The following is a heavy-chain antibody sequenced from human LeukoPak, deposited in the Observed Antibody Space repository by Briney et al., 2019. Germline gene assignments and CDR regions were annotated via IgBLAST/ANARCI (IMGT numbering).Heavy chain of an antibody. J-gene: IGHJ5*02. CDR2: IFYTGNT. Sequence: SETLSLTCTVSGGSILDSTYYWAWIRQPPGNGLEWLATIFYTGNTHYNPSLKSRVTMSVDTVKNQFSLNLNSVTAADTAVYYCARQSSGYYYGWFDPWGQGTLVTVSS. V-gene: IGHV4-39*01. D-gene: IGHD3-22*01. CDR1: GGSILDSTYY. CDR3: ARQSSGYYYGWFDP.